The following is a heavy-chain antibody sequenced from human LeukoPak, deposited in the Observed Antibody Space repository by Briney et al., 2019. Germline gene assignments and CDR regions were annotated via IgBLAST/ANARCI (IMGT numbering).Heavy chain of an antibody. Sequence: SETLSLTCTVTRGSISSYYRTWIRQPPGKGLEWIGNIYHTGSTKYNPSLQSRVTLSVDTSKNQFSLRLTSVTAADTAVYFCARGIREYFDYWGQGTQVTVSS. CDR1: RGSISSYY. J-gene: IGHJ4*02. V-gene: IGHV4-59*01. CDR3: ARGIREYFDY. CDR2: IYHTGST.